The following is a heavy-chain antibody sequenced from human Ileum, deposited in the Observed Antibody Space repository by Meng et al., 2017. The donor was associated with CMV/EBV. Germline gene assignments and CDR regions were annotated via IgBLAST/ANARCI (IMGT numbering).Heavy chain of an antibody. V-gene: IGHV3-7*01. D-gene: IGHD3-10*01. J-gene: IGHJ4*02. CDR2: IKQDGSEK. Sequence: GGSLRLSCAASGFTFSSYWMSWVRQAPGKGLEWVANIKQDGSEKYYVDSVKGRFTISRDNAKNSLYLQMNSLRAEDTAVYYCAREASLYYGSGSYYNDYWGQGTLVTGSS. CDR3: AREASLYYGSGSYYNDY. CDR1: GFTFSSYW.